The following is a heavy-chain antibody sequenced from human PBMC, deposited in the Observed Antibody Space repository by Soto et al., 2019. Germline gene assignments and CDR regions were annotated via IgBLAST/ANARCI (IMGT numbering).Heavy chain of an antibody. CDR3: ARSYYYGSGSDFDY. D-gene: IGHD3-10*01. CDR2: ISYTGRAS. Sequence: QVQLQESDPGLVKPSQTLSLTCSVSGDSISSGDYYWSWIRQHPGKGLEWIGYISYTGRASAYSPSLKRRVTISVAPSQNLFSLDLRSATAADTAVYYCARSYYYGSGSDFDYWGQGILVTVSS. CDR1: GDSISSGDYY. J-gene: IGHJ4*02. V-gene: IGHV4-31*03.